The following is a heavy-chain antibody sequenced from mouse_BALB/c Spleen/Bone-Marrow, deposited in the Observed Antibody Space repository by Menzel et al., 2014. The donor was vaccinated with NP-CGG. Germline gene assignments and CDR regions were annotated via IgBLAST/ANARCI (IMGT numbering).Heavy chain of an antibody. CDR2: INPDSSTI. V-gene: IGHV4-1*02. J-gene: IGHJ1*01. CDR3: ARLNYYGNLFV. D-gene: IGHD1-1*01. Sequence: EVQLVESGGGLVQPGGSLKLSCAASGSDLSRYWMSWVRQAPGKGLEWIGEINPDSSTINYTPSLKDKFIISRDNAKNTLYLQMSKVRSEDTALYYCARLNYYGNLFVWGAGTTVTVSS. CDR1: GSDLSRYW.